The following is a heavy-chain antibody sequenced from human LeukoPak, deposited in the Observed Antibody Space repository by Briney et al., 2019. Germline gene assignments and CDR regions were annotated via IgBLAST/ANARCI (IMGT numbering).Heavy chain of an antibody. CDR1: GFTFSRYG. CDR2: ISYDGSNK. Sequence: GGSLRLSCAASGFTFSRYGMHWVRQAPGKGLEWVALISYDGSNKYYAYSVKGRFTVSRDNSKNTLYLQMNSLRAEDTAVYYCARDMRLRLGGFSHLDYWGQGTLVTVSS. V-gene: IGHV3-33*01. D-gene: IGHD3-16*02. CDR3: ARDMRLRLGGFSHLDY. J-gene: IGHJ4*02.